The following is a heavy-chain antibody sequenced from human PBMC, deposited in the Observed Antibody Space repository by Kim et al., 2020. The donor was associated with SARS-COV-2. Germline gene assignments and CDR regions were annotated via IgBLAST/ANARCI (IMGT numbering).Heavy chain of an antibody. CDR3: AKHLYHYDGRGAFDC. CDR2: ISGSDGGT. J-gene: IGHJ4*02. D-gene: IGHD3-22*01. V-gene: IGHV3-23*01. Sequence: GGSLRLSCAASGFTFSSYAMSWVRQTPGEGLEWVSTISGSDGGTYYADSVKGRFTISRDSSKNTLYLQMNSLSAEDTAVYYCAKHLYHYDGRGAFDCWGQGTLITVSS. CDR1: GFTFSSYA.